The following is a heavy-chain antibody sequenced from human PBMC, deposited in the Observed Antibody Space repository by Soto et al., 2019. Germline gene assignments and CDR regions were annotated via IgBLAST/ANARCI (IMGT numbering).Heavy chain of an antibody. D-gene: IGHD2-2*01. V-gene: IGHV3-21*01. CDR2: ISTTSTYT. CDR1: GFTFSSYG. Sequence: PGGSLRLSCAASGFTFSSYGMHWVRQAPGKGLEWVSSISTTSTYTHYADSLKGRFTISRDNAKKLLYLQMDSLRAEDTAAYYCARDDGLSSTNVKAFDIWGQGTKVTVSS. J-gene: IGHJ3*02. CDR3: ARDDGLSSTNVKAFDI.